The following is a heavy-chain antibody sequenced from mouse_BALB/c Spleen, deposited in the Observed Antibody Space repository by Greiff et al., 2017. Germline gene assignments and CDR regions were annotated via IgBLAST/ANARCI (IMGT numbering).Heavy chain of an antibody. CDR2: IDPANGNT. J-gene: IGHJ3*01. CDR1: GFNIKDTY. D-gene: IGHD2-2*01. Sequence: VQLQQSGAELVKPGASVKLSCTASGFNIKDTYMHWVKQRPEQGLEWIGRIDPANGNTKYDPKFQGKATITADTSSNTAYLQLSSLTSEDTAVYYCARDYGYDVRFAYWGQGTLVTVSA. V-gene: IGHV14-3*02. CDR3: ARDYGYDVRFAY.